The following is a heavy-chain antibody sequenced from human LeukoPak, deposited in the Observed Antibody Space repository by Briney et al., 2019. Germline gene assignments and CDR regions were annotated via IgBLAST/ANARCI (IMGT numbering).Heavy chain of an antibody. J-gene: IGHJ4*02. CDR1: GFTFSSYG. CDR3: ARAPQYVFYFDY. CDR2: IWYDGSNK. Sequence: PGRSLRLSCAASGFTFSSYGMHWVRLAPGKGLEWVAVIWYDGSNKYYADSVKGRFTISRDNSKNTLYLQMNSLRAEDTAVYYCARAPQYVFYFDYWGQGTLVTVSS. V-gene: IGHV3-33*01. D-gene: IGHD2-2*01.